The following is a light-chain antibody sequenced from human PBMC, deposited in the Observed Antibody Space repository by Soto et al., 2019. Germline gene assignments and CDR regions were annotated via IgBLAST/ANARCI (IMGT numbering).Light chain of an antibody. CDR3: QKYGGSPLYT. Sequence: DIVLTQSPGTLSLSPGEGATLSCRASQSVSSSHLAWCQQKPGQAPRLVIYGASSRATGIPDRFSGSGSGTDFTLTISRLEPEDFAVYYCQKYGGSPLYTFGQGTRLEIK. J-gene: IGKJ5*01. V-gene: IGKV3-20*01. CDR2: GAS. CDR1: QSVSSSH.